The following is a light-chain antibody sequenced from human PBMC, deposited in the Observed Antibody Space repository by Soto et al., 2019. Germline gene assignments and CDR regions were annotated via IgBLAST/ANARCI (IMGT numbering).Light chain of an antibody. CDR1: TSGVGSYNL. CDR2: EGR. CDR3: CSYAGSSTYS. J-gene: IGLJ1*01. V-gene: IGLV2-23*01. Sequence: SVLTPPASVSGSPEQSITISCTATTSGVGSYNLVSWYQQHPGKAPKLMIYEGRKLPSGVSSRFSGSKSGNTASLTSTGLEADDEADYYCCSYAGSSTYSFGTGTKVTVL.